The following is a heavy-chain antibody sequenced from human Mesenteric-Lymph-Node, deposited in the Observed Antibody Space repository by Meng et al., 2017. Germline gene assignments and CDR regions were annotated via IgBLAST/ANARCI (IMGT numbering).Heavy chain of an antibody. CDR1: GFTFSSYW. D-gene: IGHD3-16*01. Sequence: GGSLRLSCAASGFTFSSYWMSWVRQAPGKGLEWVANIKQDGSHKYYADSVKGRFTVSRDNSRNTQYLQMNSLRAEDTAVYYCATDRSYDYVWGKRGYYYGMDVWGQGTTVTVSS. CDR3: ATDRSYDYVWGKRGYYYGMDV. J-gene: IGHJ6*02. CDR2: IKQDGSHK. V-gene: IGHV3-7*01.